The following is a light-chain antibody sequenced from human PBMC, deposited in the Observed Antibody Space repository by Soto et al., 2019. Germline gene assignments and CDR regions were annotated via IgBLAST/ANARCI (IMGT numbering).Light chain of an antibody. Sequence: EIVLTQSPGTLSLSPGERATLSYRASQSVSSSYLAWYQQNPGQAPRLLIYDASSRATGIPDRFSGSGSGTDFTLTISRLEPEDFAVYYCQQYGSSPVTFGQGTKLEIK. CDR2: DAS. CDR3: QQYGSSPVT. V-gene: IGKV3-20*01. CDR1: QSVSSSY. J-gene: IGKJ2*01.